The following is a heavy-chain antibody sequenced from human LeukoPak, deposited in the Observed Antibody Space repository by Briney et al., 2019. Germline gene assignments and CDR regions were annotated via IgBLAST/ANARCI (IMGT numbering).Heavy chain of an antibody. V-gene: IGHV1-18*04. CDR1: RCTFTCYG. CDR2: ISCYNGNT. D-gene: IGHD3-10*01. Sequence: GASVNVSYTPFRCTFTCYGTISVLRAAGQGPEWMGGISCYNGNTNHAQKLQGRLTMTTDTSTSTAYMEMRSLTSDDTALYYCARPNYPGGSGSYGGTNWFEPWGEGTLVTVSP. J-gene: IGHJ5*02. CDR3: ARPNYPGGSGSYGGTNWFEP.